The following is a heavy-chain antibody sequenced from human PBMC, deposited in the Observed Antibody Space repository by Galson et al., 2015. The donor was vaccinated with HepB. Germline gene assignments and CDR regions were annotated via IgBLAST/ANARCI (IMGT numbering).Heavy chain of an antibody. Sequence: SLRLSCAASGLTFSTSWLSWVRQAPGKGLEWVATIKKDGYEKYYVDSAKGRFTISRDNAKNSLYLQMNSLRAEDTAMYYCARDNGDYDHFYGMDVWGQGTTVTVS. V-gene: IGHV3-7*05. CDR3: ARDNGDYDHFYGMDV. D-gene: IGHD4-17*01. J-gene: IGHJ6*02. CDR2: IKKDGYEK. CDR1: GLTFSTSW.